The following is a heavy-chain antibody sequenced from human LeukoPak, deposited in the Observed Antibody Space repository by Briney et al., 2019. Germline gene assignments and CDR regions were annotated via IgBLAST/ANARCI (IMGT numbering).Heavy chain of an antibody. D-gene: IGHD3-9*01. CDR1: GFTVSSNY. CDR3: ASALGTYYDILTGYLDQDY. J-gene: IGHJ4*02. V-gene: IGHV3-66*01. Sequence: GVSLRLSCAASGFTVSSNYMSWVRQDPGKGLEWVSVIYSGGSTYYADPVKGRFTISRDNSKNTLYLQMNSLRAEDTAVYYCASALGTYYDILTGYLDQDYWGQGTLVTVSS. CDR2: IYSGGST.